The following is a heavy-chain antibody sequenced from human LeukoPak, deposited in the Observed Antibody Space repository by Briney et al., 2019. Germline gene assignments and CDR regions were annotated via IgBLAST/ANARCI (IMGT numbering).Heavy chain of an antibody. J-gene: IGHJ4*02. CDR1: GGSFSGYY. CDR3: ARAATVAAYRELDY. V-gene: IGHV4-59*01. Sequence: SETLSLTCAVYGGSFSGYYWSWIRQPPGKGLEWIGYIYYSGSTNYNPSLKSRVSISVDTSKNQFSLKLRSVTAADTAVYFCARAATVAAYRELDYWGQGTLVTVSS. CDR2: IYYSGST. D-gene: IGHD2-15*01.